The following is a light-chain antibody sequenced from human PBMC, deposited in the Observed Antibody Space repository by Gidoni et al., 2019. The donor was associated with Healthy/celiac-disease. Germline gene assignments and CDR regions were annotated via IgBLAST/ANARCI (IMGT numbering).Light chain of an antibody. Sequence: ETVLTQSPGTLSLSPGERATLSCRASQSVSSSYLAWYQQKPGQAPRLLLYGASSRATGIPDRFSGSGSGTDFTLTISRLEPEDFAVYYCQQYGSSPATFGQGTKVEIK. V-gene: IGKV3-20*01. CDR2: GAS. J-gene: IGKJ1*01. CDR3: QQYGSSPAT. CDR1: QSVSSSY.